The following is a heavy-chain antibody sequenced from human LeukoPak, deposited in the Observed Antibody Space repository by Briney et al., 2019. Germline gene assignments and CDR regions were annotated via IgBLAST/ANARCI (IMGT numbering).Heavy chain of an antibody. CDR1: GFTFSSYA. CDR2: ISYDGSNK. V-gene: IGHV3-30-3*01. J-gene: IGHJ3*02. D-gene: IGHD3-10*01. CDR3: ARDVGEKLLWFGELLVNDAFDI. Sequence: GGSLRLSCAASGFTFSSYAMHWVRQAPGKGLEWVAVISYDGSNKYYADSVKGRFTISRDNSKNTLYLQMNSLRAEDTAVYYCARDVGEKLLWFGELLVNDAFDIWGQGTMVTVSS.